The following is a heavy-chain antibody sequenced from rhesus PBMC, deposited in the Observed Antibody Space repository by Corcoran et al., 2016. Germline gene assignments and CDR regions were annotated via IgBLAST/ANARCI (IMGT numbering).Heavy chain of an antibody. CDR1: GFSISPTGTG. V-gene: IGHV2-95*01. CDR2: IYWNDSK. CDR3: ARIVGTTRFDY. D-gene: IGHD1-44*01. Sequence: QVTLKESGPALVKPTQTLTLTCPSSGFSISPTGTGVGWIRHPPGKALEWLASIYWNDSKYYSTSLKSRLTISKDTSKNQVVLTMTNMDPVDTATYYCARIVGTTRFDYWGQGVLVTVSS. J-gene: IGHJ4*01.